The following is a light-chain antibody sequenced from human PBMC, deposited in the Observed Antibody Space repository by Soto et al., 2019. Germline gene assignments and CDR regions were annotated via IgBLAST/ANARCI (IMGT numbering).Light chain of an antibody. CDR1: QAISNY. CDR3: QQYDNLLIT. Sequence: DIQLTQSPSSLSAPVGDRVTITCQASQAISNYLNWYQQKPGKAPKLLIYDASNLETGDPSRFSGSGSGTDFTFTISSLQPEDIATYYCQQYDNLLITFGQGTRLETK. CDR2: DAS. V-gene: IGKV1-33*01. J-gene: IGKJ5*01.